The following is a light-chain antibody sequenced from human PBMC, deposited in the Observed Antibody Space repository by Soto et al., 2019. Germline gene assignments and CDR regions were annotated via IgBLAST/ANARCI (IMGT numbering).Light chain of an antibody. J-gene: IGKJ5*01. V-gene: IGKV3-11*01. CDR2: DGY. Sequence: DSVLAQAPVTLTLSPGEGGTVSRRASQTFRNLLAWYQQKPGQPPGLLIYDGYYRATDTPPRFSGSGSGTDFTLTISSLEPEDSAGCYRQQRNMSSITFGQGTRLEIK. CDR3: QQRNMSSIT. CDR1: QTFRNL.